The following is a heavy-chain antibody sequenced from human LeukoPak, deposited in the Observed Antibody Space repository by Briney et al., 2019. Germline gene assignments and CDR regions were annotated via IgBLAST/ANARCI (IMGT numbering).Heavy chain of an antibody. V-gene: IGHV1-24*01. Sequence: ASVKVSCKVSGYTLTELSMHWVRQAPGKGLEWMGGFDPEDGETIYAQKFQGRVTMTEDTSTDTAYMELSSLRSEDTAVYYCATFARSLTYYYDSSGYYPFDYWSQGTLVTVSS. CDR1: GYTLTELS. D-gene: IGHD3-22*01. CDR2: FDPEDGET. CDR3: ATFARSLTYYYDSSGYYPFDY. J-gene: IGHJ4*02.